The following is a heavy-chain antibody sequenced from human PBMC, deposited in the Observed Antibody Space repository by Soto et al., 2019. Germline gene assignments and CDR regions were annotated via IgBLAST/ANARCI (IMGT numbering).Heavy chain of an antibody. V-gene: IGHV3-33*01. CDR2: IWYDGSNK. D-gene: IGHD1-7*01. CDR1: GFTFSSYG. Sequence: QVQLVESGGGVVQPGRSLRLSCAASGFTFSSYGMHWVRQAPGKGLEWVAVIWYDGSNKYYADSVKGRFTISRDNSKNTLYLQMNSLRAEDTAVYYCARDTDWNYPESNYYYYCGMDVWGQGTTVTVSS. CDR3: ARDTDWNYPESNYYYYCGMDV. J-gene: IGHJ6*02.